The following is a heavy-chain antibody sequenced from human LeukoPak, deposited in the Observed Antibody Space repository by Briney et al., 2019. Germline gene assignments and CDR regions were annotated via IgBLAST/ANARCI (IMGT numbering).Heavy chain of an antibody. V-gene: IGHV4-34*01. CDR2: INHSGST. CDR1: GGSFSGYY. D-gene: IGHD2-8*01. Sequence: SETLSLTCAVYGGSFSGYYWSWIRQPPGKGLEWIGEINHSGSTNYNPSLKSRVTISVDTSKNQFSLKLSSVTAADTAVYYCARVPSGTVDPSTYGVIDSWGQGTLVTVSS. J-gene: IGHJ4*02. CDR3: ARVPSGTVDPSTYGVIDS.